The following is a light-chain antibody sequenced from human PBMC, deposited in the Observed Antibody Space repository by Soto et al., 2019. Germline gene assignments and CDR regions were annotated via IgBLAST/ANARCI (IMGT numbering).Light chain of an antibody. V-gene: IGLV2-8*01. CDR3: KSYAGSNTYV. CDR2: EVV. CDR1: KNDIGVYDF. Sequence: QPVLAQPPSASGSTGQSVTISCTGTKNDIGVYDFVSWHQHHPGKAPRLIIYEVVQRPSGVPDRFSGSKSGNTASLTVSGLQDADEADYFCKSYAGSNTYVFGSGTKLTVL. J-gene: IGLJ1*01.